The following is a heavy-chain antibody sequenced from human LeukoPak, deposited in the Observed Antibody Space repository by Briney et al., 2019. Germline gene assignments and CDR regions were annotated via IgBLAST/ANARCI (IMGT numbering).Heavy chain of an antibody. J-gene: IGHJ4*02. CDR2: FDPEDGET. D-gene: IGHD1-7*01. CDR3: ATLNITGTTGPFDY. V-gene: IGHV1-24*01. Sequence: GASVKVSCKVSGYTLTELSMHWVRQAPGKGLEWMGGFDPEDGETIYAQKFQGRVTMTEDTSTDTAYMELSSLRSEDTAVYYCATLNITGTTGPFDYWGQGTLVTVSS. CDR1: GYTLTELS.